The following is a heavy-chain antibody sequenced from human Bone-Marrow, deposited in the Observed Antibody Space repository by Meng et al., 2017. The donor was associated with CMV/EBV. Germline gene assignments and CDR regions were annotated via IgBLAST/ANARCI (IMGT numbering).Heavy chain of an antibody. J-gene: IGHJ6*02. CDR2: IIPIFGTA. Sequence: SVKVSCKASGGTFSSYAISWVRQAPGQGLEWMGGIIPIFGTANYAQKFQGRVTITTDESTSTAYMELSSLRSEDTAVYYCARAGSVPPYDFWSGYTGYYYGMDVWGQGTTVTVYS. CDR1: GGTFSSYA. CDR3: ARAGSVPPYDFWSGYTGYYYGMDV. V-gene: IGHV1-69*05. D-gene: IGHD3-3*01.